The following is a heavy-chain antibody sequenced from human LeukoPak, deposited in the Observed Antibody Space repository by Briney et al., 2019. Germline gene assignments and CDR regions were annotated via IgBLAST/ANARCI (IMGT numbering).Heavy chain of an antibody. CDR3: ARVLRDGYNNLRDDAFDI. CDR2: ISAYNGNT. V-gene: IGHV1-18*01. Sequence: ASVKVSCKASGYTFTSYGISWVRQAPGQGLEWMGWISAYNGNTNYAQKLQGRVTMTTDTSTSTAYMELRSLRSDDTAVYYCARVLRDGYNNLRDDAFDIWGQGTMVTVSS. CDR1: GYTFTSYG. D-gene: IGHD5-24*01. J-gene: IGHJ3*02.